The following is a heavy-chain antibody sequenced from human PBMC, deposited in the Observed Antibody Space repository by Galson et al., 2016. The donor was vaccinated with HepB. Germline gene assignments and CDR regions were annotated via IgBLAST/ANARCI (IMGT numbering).Heavy chain of an antibody. CDR1: GFVFSNFG. CDR3: AKERLVRRIFDH. J-gene: IGHJ4*02. Sequence: SLRLSCAASGFVFSNFGLSWVRQAPGKGLEWVASISTRCTTYYSDFVQGRFTISRDNSNNTLYLQMNGLRAEDTAVYYCAKERLVRRIFDHWGQGTLLTVSS. V-gene: IGHV3-23*01. D-gene: IGHD1-1*01. CDR2: ISTRCTT.